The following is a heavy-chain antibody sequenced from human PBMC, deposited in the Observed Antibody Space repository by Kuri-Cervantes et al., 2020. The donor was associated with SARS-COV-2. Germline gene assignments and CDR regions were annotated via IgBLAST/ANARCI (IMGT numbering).Heavy chain of an antibody. CDR2: IYSGGST. CDR1: GFTVSSNY. CDR3: ARGGLWFGELLAYYYYMDV. Sequence: GGSLRLSCAASGFTVSSNYMSWVRQAPGKGLEWVSVIYSGGSTYYADSVKGRFTISRDNSKNTPYLQMGSLRAEDMAVYYCARGGLWFGELLAYYYYMDVWGKGTTVTVSS. V-gene: IGHV3-66*02. D-gene: IGHD3-10*01. J-gene: IGHJ6*03.